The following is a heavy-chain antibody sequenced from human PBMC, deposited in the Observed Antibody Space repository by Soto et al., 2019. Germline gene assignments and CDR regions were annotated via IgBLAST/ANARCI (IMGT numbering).Heavy chain of an antibody. D-gene: IGHD5-12*01. J-gene: IGHJ6*02. V-gene: IGHV3-23*01. CDR2: ISGSGGST. CDR1: GFTFSSYA. Sequence: PGGSLRLSCAASGFTFSSYAMSWVRQAPGKGLEWVSAISGSGGSTYYADSVKGRFTISRDNSKNTLYLQMNSLRAEDTAVYYCATYSGYEKLRDGYYYYYGMDVWGQGTTVTVSS. CDR3: ATYSGYEKLRDGYYYYYGMDV.